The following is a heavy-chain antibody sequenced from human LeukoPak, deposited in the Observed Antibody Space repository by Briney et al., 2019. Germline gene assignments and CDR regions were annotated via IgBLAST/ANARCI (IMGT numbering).Heavy chain of an antibody. D-gene: IGHD1-1*01. CDR2: IKQDGSEK. CDR1: GFTFGTYW. J-gene: IGHJ4*02. Sequence: GSLRLSCAASGFTFGTYWMSWVRQAPGKGLEWVANIKQDGSEKDYVDSVKGRFTISRDNAKNSLYLQMNSPRVEDTAVYYCARDRARTGTTLLDYWGQGTLVIVSS. CDR3: ARDRARTGTTLLDY. V-gene: IGHV3-7*03.